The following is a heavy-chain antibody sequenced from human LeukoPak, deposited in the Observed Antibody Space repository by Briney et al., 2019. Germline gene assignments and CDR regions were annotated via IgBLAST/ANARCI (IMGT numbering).Heavy chain of an antibody. V-gene: IGHV1-2*02. Sequence: ASVKVSCKASGYTFTGYYMHWVRPAPGQGLEWMGWINPNSGGTNYAQKFQGRVTMTRDTSISTAYMELSRLRSDDTAVYYCARNPSPQKYSSSKEFDYWGQGTLVTVSS. J-gene: IGHJ4*02. CDR3: ARNPSPQKYSSSKEFDY. CDR1: GYTFTGYY. CDR2: INPNSGGT. D-gene: IGHD6-6*01.